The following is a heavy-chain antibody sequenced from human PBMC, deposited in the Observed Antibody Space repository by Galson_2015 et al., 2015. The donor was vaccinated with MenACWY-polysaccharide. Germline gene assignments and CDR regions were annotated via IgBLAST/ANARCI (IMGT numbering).Heavy chain of an antibody. J-gene: IGHJ4*02. CDR1: GGLVKNSY. Sequence: SETLSLTCSLSGGLVKNSYWSWFRQPPGKGLEWIGYIFYTGSTTYNPSLKSRVTISIGASESHFSLNLTSVTAADTAVYYCARGRALTDYWGPGTLVTVSS. CDR3: ARGRALTDY. V-gene: IGHV4-59*02. CDR2: IFYTGST.